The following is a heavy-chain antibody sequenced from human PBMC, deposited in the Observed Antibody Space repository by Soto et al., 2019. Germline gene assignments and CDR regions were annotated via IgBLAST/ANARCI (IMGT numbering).Heavy chain of an antibody. CDR2: IPGSGYTT. V-gene: IGHV3-23*01. CDR1: GLTFDKYA. J-gene: IGHJ6*02. D-gene: IGHD1-26*01. CDR3: AVWEHWVSISYYYGLDV. Sequence: PGGSLRLSCTVSGLTFDKYAMSWVRQAPGKGLQWVSTIPGSGYTTYYADSVKGRFTISRDNSKSTLHLQMNSLRAEDTAIYYCAVWEHWVSISYYYGLDVWGQGTTVTVSS.